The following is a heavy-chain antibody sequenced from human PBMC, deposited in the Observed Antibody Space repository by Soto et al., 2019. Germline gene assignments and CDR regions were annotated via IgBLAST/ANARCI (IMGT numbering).Heavy chain of an antibody. V-gene: IGHV4-34*01. Sequence: SETLSLTCAVYGGSFSGYYWSWIRQPPGKGLEWIGEINHSGSTNYNPSLKSRVTISVDTSKNQFSLKLSSVTAADTAVYYCAIGSPWVAAAQPVIPTAAGMDVWGQGTTVTVSS. CDR3: AIGSPWVAAAQPVIPTAAGMDV. CDR1: GGSFSGYY. D-gene: IGHD6-13*01. J-gene: IGHJ6*02. CDR2: INHSGST.